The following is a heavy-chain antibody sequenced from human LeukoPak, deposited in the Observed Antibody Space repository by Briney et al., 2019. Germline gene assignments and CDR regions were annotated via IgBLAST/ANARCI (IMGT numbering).Heavy chain of an antibody. D-gene: IGHD3-22*01. J-gene: IGHJ4*02. V-gene: IGHV3-9*01. Sequence: GRSLRLSCAASGFTFDDYAMHWVRQAPGKGLEWVSGISWNSGSIGYADSVKGRFTISRDNAKDSLYLQMNSLRAEDTALYYCAKGYPTITMINWDYFDYWGQGTLVTVSS. CDR3: AKGYPTITMINWDYFDY. CDR2: ISWNSGSI. CDR1: GFTFDDYA.